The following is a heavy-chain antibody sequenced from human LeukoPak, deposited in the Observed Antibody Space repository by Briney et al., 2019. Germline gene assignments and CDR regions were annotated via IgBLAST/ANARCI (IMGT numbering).Heavy chain of an antibody. V-gene: IGHV1-2*02. D-gene: IGHD1-26*01. CDR2: INPNSGGT. J-gene: IGHJ4*02. CDR3: ARESLRWVTAVDY. Sequence: ASVKVSCKASGYTFTGYYMHWVRQAPGQGVEWMGWINPNSGGTNYAQKFQGRVTMTRDTSISTAYMELSRLRSDDTAVYYCARESLRWVTAVDYWGQGTLVTVSS. CDR1: GYTFTGYY.